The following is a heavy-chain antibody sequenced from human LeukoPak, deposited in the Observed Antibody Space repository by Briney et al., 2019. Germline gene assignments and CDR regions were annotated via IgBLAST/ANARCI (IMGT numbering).Heavy chain of an antibody. V-gene: IGHV3-33*01. CDR3: VRASGSFDY. CDR1: GFTFSDYG. Sequence: GGSLRLSCAASGFTFSDYGIRWVRRAPGKGLEWVAVIWSDGSNKYYADSVKGRFTISRDNSRKTLYLQMNSLRVDDTAVYYCVRASGSFDYWGQGTLVTVSS. D-gene: IGHD3-10*01. CDR2: IWSDGSNK. J-gene: IGHJ4*02.